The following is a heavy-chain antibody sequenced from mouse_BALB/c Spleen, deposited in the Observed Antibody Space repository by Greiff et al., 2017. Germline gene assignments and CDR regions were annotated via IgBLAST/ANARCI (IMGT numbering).Heavy chain of an antibody. J-gene: IGHJ2*01. Sequence: EVQLVESGGGLVQPKGSLKLSCAASGFTFNTYAMHWVCQAPGKGLEWVARIRSKSNNYATYYADSVKDRFTISRDDSQSMLYLQMNNLKTEDTAMYYCVREGKSDGYYSCFDYWGQGTTLTVSS. D-gene: IGHD2-3*01. CDR3: VREGKSDGYYSCFDY. CDR2: IRSKSNNYAT. V-gene: IGHV10-3*03. CDR1: GFTFNTYA.